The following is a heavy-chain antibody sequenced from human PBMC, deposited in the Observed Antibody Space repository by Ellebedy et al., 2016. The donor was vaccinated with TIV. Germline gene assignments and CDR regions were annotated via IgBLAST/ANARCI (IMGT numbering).Heavy chain of an antibody. CDR1: GGSINSYY. CDR2: IYFRGNT. D-gene: IGHD2-2*01. J-gene: IGHJ4*02. CDR3: AAMRGSRQFDY. Sequence: SETLSLXCTVSGGSINSYYWSWIRQSPGKGLEWIGYIYFRGNTEQNPSLKSRATVPVDTAKNQFSLKLRSVTTADTAVYYCAAMRGSRQFDYWGQGTLVTVSS. V-gene: IGHV4-59*01.